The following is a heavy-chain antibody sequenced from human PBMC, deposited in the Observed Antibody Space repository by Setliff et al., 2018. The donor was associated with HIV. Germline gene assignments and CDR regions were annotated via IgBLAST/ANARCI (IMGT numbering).Heavy chain of an antibody. CDR3: ARALDYDIYYMDV. J-gene: IGHJ6*03. Sequence: SETLSLTCTVSGGSISSYYWSWIRQPPGKGLGWIGYIYTSGSTNYNPSLKSRVTISVDTSKNQFSLKLSSVTAADTAVYYCARALDYDIYYMDVWGKGTTVTVSS. CDR1: GGSISSYY. CDR2: IYTSGST. D-gene: IGHD3-22*01. V-gene: IGHV4-4*08.